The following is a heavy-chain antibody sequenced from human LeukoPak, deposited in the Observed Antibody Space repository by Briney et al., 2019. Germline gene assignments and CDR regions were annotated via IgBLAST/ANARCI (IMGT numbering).Heavy chain of an antibody. CDR1: GGSISSGDYY. CDR3: ARGTWSSSIDY. Sequence: SETLSLTCTVSGGSISSGDYYWSWIRQPPGKGLEWIGYIYYSGSTYYNPSLKSRLTISGDTSKNQFSLRLSSVTAADTAVYYCARGTWSSSIDYWGQGTLVTVSS. D-gene: IGHD6-6*01. CDR2: IYYSGST. J-gene: IGHJ4*02. V-gene: IGHV4-30-4*01.